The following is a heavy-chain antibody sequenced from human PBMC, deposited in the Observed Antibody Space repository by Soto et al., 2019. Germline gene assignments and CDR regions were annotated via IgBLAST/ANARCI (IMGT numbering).Heavy chain of an antibody. CDR3: ARDSRRRADSGTRPLYYFDY. J-gene: IGHJ4*02. CDR2: IYYTGNT. Sequence: QVQLKESGPGLVKPSQTLSLTCRVSGGSIGSGDYYWSWVRQSPGKGLEWIGYIYYTGNTDYNPYLGSRVTFSVDTSQNQLSLRLSDVTVADTAVYYCARDSRRRADSGTRPLYYFDYWGQGTLVTVSS. CDR1: GGSIGSGDYY. D-gene: IGHD1-26*01. V-gene: IGHV4-30-4*01.